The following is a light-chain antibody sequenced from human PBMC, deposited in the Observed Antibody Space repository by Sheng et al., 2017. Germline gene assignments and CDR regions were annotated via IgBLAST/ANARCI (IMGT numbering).Light chain of an antibody. J-gene: IGLJ2*01. CDR1: VSDIGNYDY. V-gene: IGLV2-14*01. Sequence: QSPLTQPASVSGSPGQSITISCSGTVSDIGNYDYVSWYQQRPGKAPQLIIYDVNKRPSGVSDRFFGSKSGKTASLTISGLQADDEADYHCSSYTGGSTLAVFGGGPKXTVL. CDR2: DVN. CDR3: SSYTGGSTLAV.